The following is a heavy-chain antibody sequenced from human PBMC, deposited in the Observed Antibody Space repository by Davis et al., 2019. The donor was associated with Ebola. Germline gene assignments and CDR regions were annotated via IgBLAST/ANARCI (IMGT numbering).Heavy chain of an antibody. CDR2: INPHNGNT. CDR3: ARTPAGRLDYGDYLLGY. CDR1: GYTFTNYG. V-gene: IGHV1-18*04. J-gene: IGHJ4*02. Sequence: AASVKVSCKASGYTFTNYGITWVRQAPGQGLEWMGWINPHNGNTNYAQNVQGRVTMTTDTSTSTAYMELSSLRSEDTAVYYCARTPAGRLDYGDYLLGYWGQGTLVTVSS. D-gene: IGHD4-17*01.